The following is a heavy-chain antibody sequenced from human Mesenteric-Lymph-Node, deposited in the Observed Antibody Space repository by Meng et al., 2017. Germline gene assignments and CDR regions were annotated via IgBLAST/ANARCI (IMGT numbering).Heavy chain of an antibody. D-gene: IGHD5-24*01. J-gene: IGHJ3*02. V-gene: IGHV4-34*01. CDR2: INHSGST. CDR3: ARKRGDGYKYGDAFDI. CDR1: GGSFSDYD. Sequence: SETLSLTCAVYGGSFSDYDWSWIRQPPGKGLEWIGEINHSGSTNYNPSLKSRVTMSVDTSKNQFSLKLNSVTAADTAVYYCARKRGDGYKYGDAFDIWGQGTMVTVSS.